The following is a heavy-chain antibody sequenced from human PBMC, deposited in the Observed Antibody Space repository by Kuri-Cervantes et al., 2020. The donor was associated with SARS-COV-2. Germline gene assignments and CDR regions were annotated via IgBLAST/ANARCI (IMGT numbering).Heavy chain of an antibody. Sequence: GGSLRLSCKGSGYSFTSYWIGWVRQMPGKGLEWMGIIYPGDSDTRYSPSFQGQVTISADMSISTAYLQWSSLKASDTAMYYCASGIAAAGTFNWFDPWGQGTLVTVSS. J-gene: IGHJ5*02. CDR3: ASGIAAAGTFNWFDP. D-gene: IGHD6-13*01. CDR1: GYSFTSYW. V-gene: IGHV5-51*01. CDR2: IYPGDSDT.